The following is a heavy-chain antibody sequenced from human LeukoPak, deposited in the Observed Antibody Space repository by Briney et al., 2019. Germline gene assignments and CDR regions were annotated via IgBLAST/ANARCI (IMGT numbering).Heavy chain of an antibody. V-gene: IGHV1-69*02. J-gene: IGHJ4*02. CDR1: GGTFSSYT. D-gene: IGHD1-26*01. Sequence: ASVKVSCKASGGTFSSYTISWVRQAPGQGLEWMGRIIPILGIANYAQKFQGRVTITADKSTSTAYMELSSQRSEDTAVYYCARAPNTGIVGAAAFDYWGQGTLVTVSS. CDR3: ARAPNTGIVGAAAFDY. CDR2: IIPILGIA.